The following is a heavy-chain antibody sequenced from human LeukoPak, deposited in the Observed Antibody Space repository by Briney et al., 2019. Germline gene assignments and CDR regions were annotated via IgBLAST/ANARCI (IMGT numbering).Heavy chain of an antibody. CDR1: GDSFSTYY. Sequence: SETLSLTCTVSGDSFSTYYWSWIRQPAGKGLEWIGHIYTSGTTNYNPSLKSRVTMSIDTSKNQFSLKLSSITAADTAVYYCARDAKYYYGSRTYYFFEYWGQGTLLTVSS. D-gene: IGHD3-10*01. V-gene: IGHV4-4*07. CDR2: IYTSGTT. CDR3: ARDAKYYYGSRTYYFFEY. J-gene: IGHJ4*02.